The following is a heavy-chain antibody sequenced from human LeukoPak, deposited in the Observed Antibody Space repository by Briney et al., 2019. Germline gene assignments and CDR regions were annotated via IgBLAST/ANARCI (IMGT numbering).Heavy chain of an antibody. Sequence: ASVKVSCKASGYTFTSYGISWVRQAPGQGLEWMGWISAYNGNTNYAQKLQGRVTMTTDTSTSTAYMELSSLRSEDTAVYYCAAVVPARPEWYFDLWGRGTLVTVSS. CDR3: AAVVPARPEWYFDL. D-gene: IGHD6-6*01. CDR2: ISAYNGNT. J-gene: IGHJ2*01. CDR1: GYTFTSYG. V-gene: IGHV1-18*01.